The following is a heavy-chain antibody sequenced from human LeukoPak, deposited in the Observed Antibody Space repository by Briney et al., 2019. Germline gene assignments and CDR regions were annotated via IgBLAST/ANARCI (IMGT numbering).Heavy chain of an antibody. Sequence: PSETLSLTCTVSGGSISGYYWTWIRQPPGKGLEWIGYMYYNGNTNYNPSLKSRVTISVDTSKNQFSLKLSSVTAADTAVYYCARVVYSEYDYWGQGTLVTVSS. D-gene: IGHD2-21*01. V-gene: IGHV4-59*08. CDR2: MYYNGNT. CDR1: GGSISGYY. CDR3: ARVVYSEYDY. J-gene: IGHJ4*02.